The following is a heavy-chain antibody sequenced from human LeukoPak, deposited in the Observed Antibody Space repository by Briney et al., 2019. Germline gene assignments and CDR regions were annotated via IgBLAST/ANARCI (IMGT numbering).Heavy chain of an antibody. Sequence: GGSPRLSCAASGFTFSKYPMHWVRQAPGKGLEWVAVISYDVGSNTYCADSVKGRFTISRDNSKNTLYLQMNSLRAEDTAVYYCESPRGAGVGYWGQGTLVTVSS. J-gene: IGHJ4*02. D-gene: IGHD3-10*01. V-gene: IGHV3-30-3*01. CDR2: ISYDVGSNT. CDR1: GFTFSKYP. CDR3: ESPRGAGVGY.